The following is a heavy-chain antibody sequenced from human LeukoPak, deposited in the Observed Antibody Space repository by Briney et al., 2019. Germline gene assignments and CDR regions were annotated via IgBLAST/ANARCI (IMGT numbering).Heavy chain of an antibody. V-gene: IGHV3-21*01. CDR3: ARDRGEFWVTVTTYGNWFDP. CDR2: ISSSSSYI. CDR1: GFTFSSYS. Sequence: PGGSLRLSCAASGFTFSSYSMNWVRQAPGKGLEWVSSISSSSSYIYYADSVKGRFTISRDNAKNSLYLQMNSLRAEDTAVYYCARDRGEFWVTVTTYGNWFDPWGQGTLVTVSS. J-gene: IGHJ5*02. D-gene: IGHD4-11*01.